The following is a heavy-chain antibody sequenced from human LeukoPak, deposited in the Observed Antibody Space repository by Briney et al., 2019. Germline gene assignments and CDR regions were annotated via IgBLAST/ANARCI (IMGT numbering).Heavy chain of an antibody. CDR2: ISAYNGYT. CDR1: GYTFTSYG. V-gene: IGHV1-18*01. CDR3: ARSSYRSSGWPYDALDV. J-gene: IGHJ3*01. D-gene: IGHD6-19*01. Sequence: ASVKVSCKASGYTFTSYGISWVRQAPGQGLEWMGWISAYNGYTNYAQKLQGRVTMTTDTSTSTACMELRSLRSDDTAVYYCARSSYRSSGWPYDALDVWGQGTMVTVSS.